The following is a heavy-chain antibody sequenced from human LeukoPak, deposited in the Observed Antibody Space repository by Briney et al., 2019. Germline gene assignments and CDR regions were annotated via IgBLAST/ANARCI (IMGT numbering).Heavy chain of an antibody. CDR3: ARLFGGVTTFDY. D-gene: IGHD2-8*02. Sequence: TGGSLRLSCAASGFTFGYFWMSWVRQAPGRGLQWVASMKGDGGLIHYVDSVRGRFTISRDNARSSLYLQMNSLRAEDTAIYFCARLFGGVTTFDYWGQGALVTVSS. CDR2: MKGDGGLI. CDR1: GFTFGYFW. J-gene: IGHJ4*02. V-gene: IGHV3-7*01.